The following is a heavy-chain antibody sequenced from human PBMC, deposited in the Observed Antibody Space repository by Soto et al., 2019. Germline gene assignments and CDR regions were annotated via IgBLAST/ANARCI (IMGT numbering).Heavy chain of an antibody. D-gene: IGHD3-16*01. V-gene: IGHV1-2*02. J-gene: IGHJ6*01. Sequence: ASVKVSCKASGYTFSDYYIHWIRQAPGQGLEWMGWINPKSGGTNYAQKFQGRVTMTRDTSITTAYMEVSRLRSDDTAVYYCASAAHCYGRRWDRGHRITV. CDR1: GYTFSDYY. CDR3: ASAAHCYGRRWD. CDR2: INPKSGGT.